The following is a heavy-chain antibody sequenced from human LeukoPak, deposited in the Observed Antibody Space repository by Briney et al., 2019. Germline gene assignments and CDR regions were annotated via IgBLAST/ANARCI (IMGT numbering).Heavy chain of an antibody. CDR1: GFTFDDYA. Sequence: PGGSLRLSCAASGFTFDDYAMHWVRQAPGKGLEWVSGSIGYADSVKGRFTISRDNAKNSLYLQMNSLRAEDMALYHCAKGGGGTNYYYMDVWGKGTTVTVSS. CDR3: AKGGGGTNYYYMDV. CDR2: SI. J-gene: IGHJ6*03. V-gene: IGHV3-9*03. D-gene: IGHD1-1*01.